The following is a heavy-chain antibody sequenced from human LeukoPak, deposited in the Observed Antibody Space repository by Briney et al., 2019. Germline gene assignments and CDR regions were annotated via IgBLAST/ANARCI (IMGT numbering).Heavy chain of an antibody. Sequence: PSETLSLTCTVSGGSISSSSYYWGWIRQPPGKGLEWIGNMYYSGSTYYNPSLKSRVTISVDTSNNQFSLKLSSVTAADTAVYYCARVEEGYGSGRRENYCYYYMDVWGKGTTVTISS. V-gene: IGHV4-39*07. D-gene: IGHD3-10*01. CDR1: GGSISSSSYY. CDR2: MYYSGST. CDR3: ARVEEGYGSGRRENYCYYYMDV. J-gene: IGHJ6*03.